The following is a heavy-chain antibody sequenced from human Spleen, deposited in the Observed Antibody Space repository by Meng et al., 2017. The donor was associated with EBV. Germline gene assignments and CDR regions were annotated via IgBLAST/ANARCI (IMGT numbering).Heavy chain of an antibody. CDR2: IYYSGST. D-gene: IGHD3-16*02. V-gene: IGHV4-39*01. CDR3: ATYRHDYIWGTYRYFDY. Sequence: QRQLPEPGPGLGKPSETLSLTCTVSGDSISSSRYYWAWIRQPPGKGLEWIASIYYSGSTYYSPSLKSRVTISVDTSKNQFSLKLTSVTAADTAVYCCATYRHDYIWGTYRYFDYWGQGTLVTVSS. J-gene: IGHJ4*02. CDR1: GDSISSSRYY.